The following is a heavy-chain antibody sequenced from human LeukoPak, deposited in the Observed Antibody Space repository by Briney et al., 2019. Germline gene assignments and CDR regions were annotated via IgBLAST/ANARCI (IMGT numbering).Heavy chain of an antibody. CDR3: ASADSGYGDYGWVFDY. V-gene: IGHV4-39*01. CDR2: IYYSGST. CDR1: GGSISSSSYY. Sequence: KPSETLSLTCTVSGGSISSSSYYWGWIRQPPGKGLEWIGSIYYSGSTYHNPSLKSRVTISVDTSKNQFSLKLSSVTAADTAVYYCASADSGYGDYGWVFDYWGQGTLVTVSS. D-gene: IGHD4-17*01. J-gene: IGHJ4*02.